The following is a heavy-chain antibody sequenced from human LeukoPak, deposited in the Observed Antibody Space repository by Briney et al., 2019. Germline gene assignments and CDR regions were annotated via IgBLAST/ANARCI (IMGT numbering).Heavy chain of an antibody. CDR3: ARGETCSTASCYSTFYY. CDR2: ISPGDSET. Sequence: ESLKISCKASGYTFASHLIGWVRQLPGQGLEWMGIISPGDSETRYSPSFQGQVTISVDRSISSAYLQWSSLQASDTAMYYCARGETCSTASCYSTFYYWGQGTLVTVSS. D-gene: IGHD2-2*01. J-gene: IGHJ4*02. CDR1: GYTFASHL. V-gene: IGHV5-51*01.